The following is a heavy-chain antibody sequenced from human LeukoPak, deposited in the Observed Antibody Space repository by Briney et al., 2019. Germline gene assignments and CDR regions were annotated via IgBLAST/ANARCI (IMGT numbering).Heavy chain of an antibody. CDR1: GFTFSNAW. CDR2: IKSKTDGGTT. D-gene: IGHD3-10*01. J-gene: IGHJ4*02. V-gene: IGHV3-15*01. CDR3: TTGYYGSGNNDY. Sequence: GGSLRLSCAASGFTFSNAWMSWVRQAPGKGLEWVGRIKSKTDGGTTDYAAPVKGRFTISRDDSKNTLYLQMNSLKTEDTAVYYCTTGYYGSGNNDYWGQGTLVIVSS.